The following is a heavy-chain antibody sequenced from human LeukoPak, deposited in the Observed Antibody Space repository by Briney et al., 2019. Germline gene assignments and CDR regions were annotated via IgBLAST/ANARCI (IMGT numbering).Heavy chain of an antibody. CDR2: INHSGST. D-gene: IGHD3-10*01. J-gene: IGHJ4*02. V-gene: IGHV4-34*01. CDR1: GGSFSGYY. Sequence: SVTLSLTCAVYGGSFSGYYWSWIRQPPGKGLEWIGEINHSGSTNYNPSLKGRVTISVDTSKNQFSLKLSSVTAADTAVYYCARRNYYGSGSYYSYWGQGTLVTVSS. CDR3: ARRNYYGSGSYYSY.